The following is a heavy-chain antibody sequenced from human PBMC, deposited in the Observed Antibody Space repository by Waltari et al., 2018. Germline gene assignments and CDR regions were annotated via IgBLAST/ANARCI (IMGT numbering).Heavy chain of an antibody. Sequence: QVQLLQSGAELKKPGSSVRVSCKPSACTFSSYAISWVLQAPGEGLEWMGGIIPIFGTANYAQKCQGRVTITTDESTSTAYMELSSLRSEDTAVYYCARDPPYYGLFDIWGQGTMVTVSS. V-gene: IGHV1-69*05. J-gene: IGHJ3*02. D-gene: IGHD3-10*01. CDR3: ARDPPYYGLFDI. CDR1: ACTFSSYA. CDR2: IIPIFGTA.